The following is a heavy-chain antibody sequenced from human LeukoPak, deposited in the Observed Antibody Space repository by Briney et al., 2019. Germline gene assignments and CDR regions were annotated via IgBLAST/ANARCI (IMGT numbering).Heavy chain of an antibody. V-gene: IGHV3-30*02. CDR3: AKDHSTYYHDSRTLDY. CDR2: IQYDGSNE. Sequence: GGSLRLSCAASRFTFSSYGMHWVRQAPGKGLEWVAYIQYDGSNEQYADSVKGRFSISRDSSKNILYLQMNSLRAEDTAVYYCAKDHSTYYHDSRTLDYWGQGTLVTVSS. CDR1: RFTFSSYG. J-gene: IGHJ4*02. D-gene: IGHD3-22*01.